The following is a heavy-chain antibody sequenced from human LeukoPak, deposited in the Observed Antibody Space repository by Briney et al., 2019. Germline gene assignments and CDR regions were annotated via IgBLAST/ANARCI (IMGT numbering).Heavy chain of an antibody. J-gene: IGHJ5*02. CDR2: ISTSGSTI. CDR3: ARDHSPQT. CDR1: GFTFSGYE. Sequence: GGSLRLSCAVSGFTFSGYEMNWVRQAPGKGLEWVSYISTSGSTIYYADSVKGRFTISRDNAKNSLYLQMNSPRVEDTAVYFCARDHSPQTWGQGTLVTVSS. V-gene: IGHV3-48*03. D-gene: IGHD2-21*01.